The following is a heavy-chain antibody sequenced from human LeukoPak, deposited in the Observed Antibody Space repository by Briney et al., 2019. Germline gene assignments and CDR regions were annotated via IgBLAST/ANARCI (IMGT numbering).Heavy chain of an antibody. CDR3: ARGASQALYYYYYMDV. J-gene: IGHJ6*03. CDR2: INHSGST. CDR1: GGSFSGYY. V-gene: IGHV4-34*01. D-gene: IGHD2-21*01. Sequence: SETLSLTCAVYGGSFSGYYWSWIRQPPGKGLEWIGGINHSGSTNYNPSLKSRVTISVDTSKNQFSLKLSSVTAADTAVYYCARGASQALYYYYYMDVWGKGTTVTVSS.